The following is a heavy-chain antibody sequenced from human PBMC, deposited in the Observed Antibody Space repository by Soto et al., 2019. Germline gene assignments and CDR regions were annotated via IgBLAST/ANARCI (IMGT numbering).Heavy chain of an antibody. CDR2: IKQDGSEK. V-gene: IGHV3-7*05. CDR3: ASLTSWSFEYYFDY. J-gene: IGHJ4*02. CDR1: GFTFSSYW. D-gene: IGHD3-10*01. Sequence: GGSLRLSCAASGFTFSSYWMSWVRQAPGKGLEWVANIKQDGSEKYYVDSVKGRFTISRDNAKNSLYLQMNSLRAEDTAVYYCASLTSWSFEYYFDYWGQGTLVTVSS.